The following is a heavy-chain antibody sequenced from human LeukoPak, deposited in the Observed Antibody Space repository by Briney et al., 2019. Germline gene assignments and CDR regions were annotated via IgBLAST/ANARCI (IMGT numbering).Heavy chain of an antibody. V-gene: IGHV3-23*01. CDR2: ISDSGGST. Sequence: GGSLRLSCAASGFTFSTYGMFWVRQAPGKGLEWVSGISDSGGSTYYADSVKGRFTISRDNSKNRLHLQMNSLRAEDTAVYFCARNKGEWLLDVFDIWGQGTMVTVSS. D-gene: IGHD5-24*01. CDR3: ARNKGEWLLDVFDI. CDR1: GFTFSTYG. J-gene: IGHJ3*02.